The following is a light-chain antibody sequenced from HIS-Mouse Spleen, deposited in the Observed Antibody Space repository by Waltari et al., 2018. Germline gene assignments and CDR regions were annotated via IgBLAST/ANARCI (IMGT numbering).Light chain of an antibody. CDR2: GKN. V-gene: IGLV3-19*01. CDR1: SLRSYY. J-gene: IGLJ3*02. Sequence: SSELTQDPAVSVALGQTVRITCQGDSLRSYYASWYQQQPGQAPVFFIYGKNNRPSGIPDRFSGSSSGNTAALTITGAQAEDEADYYCNSRDSSGNQLVFGGGSKLTVL. CDR3: NSRDSSGNQLV.